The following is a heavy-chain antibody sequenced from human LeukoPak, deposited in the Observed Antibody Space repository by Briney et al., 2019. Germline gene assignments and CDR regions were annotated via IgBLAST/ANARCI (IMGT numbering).Heavy chain of an antibody. CDR1: GFTFDDYA. D-gene: IGHD3-16*01. CDR3: AKEDRRGRHFDY. Sequence: GGSLRLSCAASGFTFDDYAMHWVRQAPGKGLEWVSGISWNSGSIGYADSVNGRFTNSRDNAKNSLYLQMNSLRAEDTALYYCAKEDRRGRHFDYWGQGTLVTVSS. J-gene: IGHJ4*02. V-gene: IGHV3-9*01. CDR2: ISWNSGSI.